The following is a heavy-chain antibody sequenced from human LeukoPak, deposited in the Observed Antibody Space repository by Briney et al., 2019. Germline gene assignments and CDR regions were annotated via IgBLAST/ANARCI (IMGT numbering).Heavy chain of an antibody. D-gene: IGHD2-2*01. V-gene: IGHV1-69*13. CDR2: IIPIFGTA. CDR3: ATGYKYQLSQTFDI. Sequence: SVKVSCKASGGTFSSYAISWVRQAPGQGLEWMGGIIPIFGTANYAQKFQGRVTITADESTSTAYMELSSLRSEDTAVYYCATGYKYQLSQTFDIWGQGTMVTVSS. J-gene: IGHJ3*02. CDR1: GGTFSSYA.